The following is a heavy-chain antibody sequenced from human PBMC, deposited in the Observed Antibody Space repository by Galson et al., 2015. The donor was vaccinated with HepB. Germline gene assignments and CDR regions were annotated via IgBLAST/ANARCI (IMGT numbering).Heavy chain of an antibody. J-gene: IGHJ6*03. V-gene: IGHV1-46*03. D-gene: IGHD2-2*01. CDR2: INPSGGST. CDR1: GYAFTTYS. CDR3: ARRVYCTSSSCSYYYYYMDV. Sequence: SVKVSCKASGYAFTTYSMHWVRQAPGQGLEWMGIINPSGGSTSYAQKFQGRITLTSDTSTRTVYMELSGLRSEDTAVYYCARRVYCTSSSCSYYYYYMDVWGEGTTVAVSS.